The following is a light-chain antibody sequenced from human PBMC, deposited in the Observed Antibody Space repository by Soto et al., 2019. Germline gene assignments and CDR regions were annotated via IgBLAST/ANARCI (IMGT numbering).Light chain of an antibody. J-gene: IGLJ2*01. V-gene: IGLV1-47*01. CDR3: AAWDDSLSGPV. CDR2: STD. CDR1: SSNIGTNY. Sequence: QSVLTQAPSASGTPGQRVTVSCSGSSSNIGTNYVYWYQQLPGTAPKVLIYSTDKRPSGVPDRFSGSKSGTSASLAISGLRSEDEADCYWAAWDDSLSGPVFGGGTKLTVL.